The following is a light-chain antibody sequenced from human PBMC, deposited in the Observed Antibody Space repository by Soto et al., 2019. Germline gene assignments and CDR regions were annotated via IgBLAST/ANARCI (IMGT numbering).Light chain of an antibody. Sequence: DIQLTQSPSFLSASVGETVTITCRASQALSNYLAWYQQKPGKAPDLLIYSASTLQSGVPSRFSGSGSETEFSLTIRALQPEDFATYYCQQLSRYPLTFGGGTKVDIK. CDR3: QQLSRYPLT. CDR2: SAS. J-gene: IGKJ4*01. CDR1: QALSNY. V-gene: IGKV1-9*01.